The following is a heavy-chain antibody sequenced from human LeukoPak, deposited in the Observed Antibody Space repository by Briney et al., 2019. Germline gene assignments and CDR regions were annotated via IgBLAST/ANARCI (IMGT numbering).Heavy chain of an antibody. Sequence: GESLKISCKASGYSFTDYWIGWVRQMPGKGLEWVGLIYPGDSDTRYSPSFQGQVTMSADKSIGTAYLQWSSLRASDTAMYYCAKYYVGNTFDIWGQGSMVTVSS. J-gene: IGHJ3*02. CDR1: GYSFTDYW. CDR2: IYPGDSDT. V-gene: IGHV5-51*01. D-gene: IGHD3-10*02. CDR3: AKYYVGNTFDI.